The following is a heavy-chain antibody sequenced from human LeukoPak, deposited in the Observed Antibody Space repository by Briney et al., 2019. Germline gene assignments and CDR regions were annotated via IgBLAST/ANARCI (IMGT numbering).Heavy chain of an antibody. CDR2: IRYDGSNK. Sequence: PGGSLRLSCAPSGFTFRNYGMHWVRQAPGKGLEWVAFIRYDGSNKYYADSVKGRFTISRDNSKNTLYLQMNSLRAEDTAVYYCAKDALGGTSGWPEDYWGQGTLVTVSS. CDR1: GFTFRNYG. J-gene: IGHJ4*02. D-gene: IGHD6-19*01. V-gene: IGHV3-30*02. CDR3: AKDALGGTSGWPEDY.